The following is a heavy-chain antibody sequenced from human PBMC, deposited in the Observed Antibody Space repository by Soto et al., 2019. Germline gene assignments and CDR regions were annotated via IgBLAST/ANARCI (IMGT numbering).Heavy chain of an antibody. CDR2: INPNGGYT. Sequence: QVQLVQSGAEVKKPGASVKVSCKTSGYDFFKYNMHWVRQAPGQGLEWMGVINPNGGYTRHAQKFQGRVIMTRDTSSKIVYMELSGLTSADTDMYSCTRADSDVVILPDVRPLFNLWGQGALVTVSS. CDR3: TRADSDVVILPDVRPLFNL. V-gene: IGHV1-46*01. CDR1: GYDFFKYN. J-gene: IGHJ4*02. D-gene: IGHD1-20*01.